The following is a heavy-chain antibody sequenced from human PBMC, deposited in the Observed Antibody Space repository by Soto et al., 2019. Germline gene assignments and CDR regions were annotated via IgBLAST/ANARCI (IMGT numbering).Heavy chain of an antibody. D-gene: IGHD6-13*01. CDR1: GFTFSSYG. Sequence: VGSLRLSCAESGFTFSSYGMHWVRQAPGKGLEWVAVIWSDGSNKDYADSVKGRVTISRDNSKNTLFLQMNSVRAEDTAVYYCARDPDSSPYAMDVWGQGTTVTVSS. V-gene: IGHV3-33*01. CDR2: IWSDGSNK. J-gene: IGHJ6*02. CDR3: ARDPDSSPYAMDV.